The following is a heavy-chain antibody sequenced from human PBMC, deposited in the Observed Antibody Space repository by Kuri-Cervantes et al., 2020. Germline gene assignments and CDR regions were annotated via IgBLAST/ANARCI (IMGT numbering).Heavy chain of an antibody. J-gene: IGHJ3*02. CDR3: ARDSRDLVVVVAATPVAFDI. CDR1: GYTITSYD. CDR2: MNPDSGNT. V-gene: IGHV1-8*01. D-gene: IGHD2-15*01. Sequence: ASVKVSCKASGYTITSYDINWVRQATGQGLEWMGWMNPDSGNTDYAQKFQGRVTMTRDTSINTAYMELNSLRAEDTAVYYCARDSRDLVVVVAATPVAFDIWGQGTMVTVSS.